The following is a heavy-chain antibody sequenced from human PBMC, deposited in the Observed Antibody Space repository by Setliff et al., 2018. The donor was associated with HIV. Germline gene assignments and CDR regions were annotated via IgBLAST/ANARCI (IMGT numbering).Heavy chain of an antibody. Sequence: ASVKVSCKTSGYTFTNYALNWVRQAPGQGLEWMGWINTNTGNPTYVQGFTGRFVFSLDTSVSTAYLQISSLKAEDSAIYYCARVSDTGVDPQTHRDYWGQGTPVTVSS. CDR3: ARVSDTGVDPQTHRDY. V-gene: IGHV7-4-1*02. J-gene: IGHJ4*02. CDR1: GYTFTNYA. D-gene: IGHD2-21*01. CDR2: INTNTGNP.